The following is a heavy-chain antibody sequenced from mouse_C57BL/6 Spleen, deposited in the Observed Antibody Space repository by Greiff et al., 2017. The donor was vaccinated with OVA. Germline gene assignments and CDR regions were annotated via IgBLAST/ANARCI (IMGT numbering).Heavy chain of an antibody. CDR3: ARKGAPNYSNYSFYYYAMDY. D-gene: IGHD2-5*01. V-gene: IGHV1-81*01. J-gene: IGHJ4*01. CDR1: GYTFTSYG. CDR2: IYPRSGNT. Sequence: SGAELARPGASVKLSCKASGYTFTSYGISWVKQRTGQGLEWIGEIYPRSGNTYYNEKFKGKATLTADKSSSTAYMELRSLTSEDSAVYFCARKGAPNYSNYSFYYYAMDYWGQGTSVTVSS.